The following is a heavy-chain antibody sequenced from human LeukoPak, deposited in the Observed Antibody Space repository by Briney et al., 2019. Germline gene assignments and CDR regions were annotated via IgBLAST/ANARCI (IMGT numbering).Heavy chain of an antibody. D-gene: IGHD3-10*01. CDR3: ARDHPYGSGSYYNEKGPQYGMDV. J-gene: IGHJ6*02. CDR2: ISYDGSNK. CDR1: GFTFSSYA. V-gene: IGHV3-30*04. Sequence: GGSLRLSCAASGFTFSSYAMHWVRQAPGKGLEWVAVISYDGSNKYYADSVKGRFTISRDNSKNTLYLQMNSLSAEDTAVYYCARDHPYGSGSYYNEKGPQYGMDVWGQGTTVTVSS.